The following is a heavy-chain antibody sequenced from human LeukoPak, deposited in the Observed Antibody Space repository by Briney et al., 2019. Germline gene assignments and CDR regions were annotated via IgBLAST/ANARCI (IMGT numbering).Heavy chain of an antibody. CDR3: ARNYGYCSSTSCYTEYYMDV. CDR2: FYNSGRS. CDR1: DDSISDYY. V-gene: IGHV4-59*12. J-gene: IGHJ6*03. D-gene: IGHD2-2*02. Sequence: SETLSLTCTVSDDSISDYYRGWIRQPPGKGLEWIGYFYNSGRSTYNPSLKSRVTMSVDTSKNQFSLKLSSVTAADTAVYYCARNYGYCSSTSCYTEYYMDVWGKGTTVTVSS.